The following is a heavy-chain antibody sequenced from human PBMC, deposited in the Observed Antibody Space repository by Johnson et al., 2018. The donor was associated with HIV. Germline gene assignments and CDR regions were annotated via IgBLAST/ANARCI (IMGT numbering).Heavy chain of an antibody. D-gene: IGHD3-16*01. CDR1: GFTVSSNY. CDR2: IYSGGST. CDR3: ARVVGVGGEDSKGYRVVDALDI. V-gene: IGHV3-53*01. J-gene: IGHJ3*02. Sequence: EVQLVESGGGLIQPGGSLRLSCAASGFTVSSNYMSWVRQAPGKGLEWVSVIYSGGSTYYADSVKGRFTISRDNSQNTLYLQMNSLSAEDTVVYYCARVVGVGGEDSKGYRVVDALDIWGQGTMVTGSS.